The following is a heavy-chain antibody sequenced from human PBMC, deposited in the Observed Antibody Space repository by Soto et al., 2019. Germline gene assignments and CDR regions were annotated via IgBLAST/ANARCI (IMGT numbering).Heavy chain of an antibody. CDR3: ARARTGIVGATMYFQH. J-gene: IGHJ1*01. V-gene: IGHV4-61*01. D-gene: IGHD1-26*01. CDR1: GGSVSSGSYY. Sequence: SETLSLTCTVSGGSVSSGSYYWSWIRQPPGKGLEWIGYIYYSGSTNYNPSLKSRVTISVDTSKNQFSLKLSSVTAADTAVYYCARARTGIVGATMYFQHWGQGTLVTVSS. CDR2: IYYSGST.